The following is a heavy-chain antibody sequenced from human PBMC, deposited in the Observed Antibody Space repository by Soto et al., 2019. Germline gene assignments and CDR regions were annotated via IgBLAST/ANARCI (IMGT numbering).Heavy chain of an antibody. CDR1: GFTFSSYA. CDR3: ASYSHYWNYVWTGIYYGMDV. V-gene: IGHV3-30-3*01. CDR2: ISYDGSNK. D-gene: IGHD1-7*01. J-gene: IGHJ6*02. Sequence: GGSLRLSCAASGFTFSSYAMSWVRQAPGKGLEWVAVISYDGSNKYYADSVKGRFTISRDNSKNTLYLQMNSLRAEDTAVYYCASYSHYWNYVWTGIYYGMDVWGQGTTVTVSS.